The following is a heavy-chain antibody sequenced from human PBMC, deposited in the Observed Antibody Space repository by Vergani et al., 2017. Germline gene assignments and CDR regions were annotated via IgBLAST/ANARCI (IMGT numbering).Heavy chain of an antibody. CDR2: IKQDGSET. J-gene: IGHJ4*02. V-gene: IGHV3-7*03. CDR3: AREQISSDGHSRFDF. CDR1: GFTFSSYW. Sequence: EVQLVESGGGLVQPGGSLTLSCAASGFTFSSYWMTWVRQAPGKGLEWVANIKQDGSETYYVDSVKGRFTSSRDNAKNSLYLHMNSLRAEDTAVYSCAREQISSDGHSRFDFWGQGTLVTVSP. D-gene: IGHD5-24*01.